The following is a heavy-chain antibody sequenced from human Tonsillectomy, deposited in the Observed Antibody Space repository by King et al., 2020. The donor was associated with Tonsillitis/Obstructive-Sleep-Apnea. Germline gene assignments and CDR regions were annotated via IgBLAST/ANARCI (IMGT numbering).Heavy chain of an antibody. CDR3: AREITTDAFDI. V-gene: IGHV4-34*01. Sequence: VQLQQWGAGPLKPSETLSLTCAVYDGSFSGYYWSWIRQPPGKGLEWIGEIDHSGSTNYNPSLKSRVTMSADTSKTQFSLKLSSVTAADTAVYYCAREITTDAFDIWGQGTMVTVSS. J-gene: IGHJ3*02. D-gene: IGHD3-3*01. CDR1: DGSFSGYY. CDR2: IDHSGST.